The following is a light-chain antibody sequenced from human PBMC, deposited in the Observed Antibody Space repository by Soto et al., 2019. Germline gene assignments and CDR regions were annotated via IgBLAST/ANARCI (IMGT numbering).Light chain of an antibody. CDR3: QQYGSAPLT. CDR2: GAS. V-gene: IGKV3-20*01. Sequence: PGDRATLSCRASESLTANLAWYQQKPGQAPRPLIFGASTRAAGIPDRFTGSGSGTDFPLIISRLEPGDVGVYFCQQYGSAPLTFGGGTRVQIK. CDR1: ESLTAN. J-gene: IGKJ4*01.